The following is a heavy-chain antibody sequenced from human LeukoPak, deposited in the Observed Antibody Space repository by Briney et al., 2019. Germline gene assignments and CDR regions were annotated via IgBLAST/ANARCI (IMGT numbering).Heavy chain of an antibody. CDR2: IIPIFGTA. CDR1: GGTFSSYA. J-gene: IGHJ4*02. D-gene: IGHD3-3*01. CDR3: CLEWLFQSVYFDY. V-gene: IGHV1-69*05. Sequence: ASVKVSCKASGGTFSSYAISWVRQAPGQGLEWMGRIIPIFGTANYAQKFQGRVTITTDESTSTAYMELSSLRSEDTAVYYCCLEWLFQSVYFDYWGQGTLVTVSS.